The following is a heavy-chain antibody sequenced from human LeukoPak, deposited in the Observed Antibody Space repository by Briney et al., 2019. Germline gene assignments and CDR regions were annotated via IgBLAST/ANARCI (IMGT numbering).Heavy chain of an antibody. J-gene: IGHJ4*02. CDR2: MNPNSGNT. V-gene: IGHV1-8*03. CDR3: ARVYSSSWYEVDY. Sequence: ASVKVSCKASGYTFTSYDINWVRQATGQGLEWMGWMNPNSGNTGYAQKFQGRVTITRNTSISTAHMELSSLRSEDTAVYYCARVYSSSWYEVDYWGQGTLVTVSS. CDR1: GYTFTSYD. D-gene: IGHD6-13*01.